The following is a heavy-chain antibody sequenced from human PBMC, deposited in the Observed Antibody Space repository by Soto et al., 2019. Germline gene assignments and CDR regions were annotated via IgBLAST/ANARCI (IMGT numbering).Heavy chain of an antibody. CDR3: TGYSSSTSCYIDYYYYYGMDV. D-gene: IGHD2-2*02. Sequence: GGSLRLSCAASGFTFSSYAMSWVRQAPGKGLEWVSAISGSGGSTYYADSVKGRFTISRDNSKNTLYLQMNSLRAEDAAVYYATGYSSSTSCYIDYYYYYGMDVWGQGTTVTVSS. CDR1: GFTFSSYA. CDR2: ISGSGGST. J-gene: IGHJ6*02. V-gene: IGHV3-23*01.